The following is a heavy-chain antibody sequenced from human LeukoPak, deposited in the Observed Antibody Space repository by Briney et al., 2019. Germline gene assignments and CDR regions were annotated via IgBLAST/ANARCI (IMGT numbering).Heavy chain of an antibody. CDR1: GYTFTGYY. V-gene: IGHV1-2*02. D-gene: IGHD2-2*02. CDR3: ARSPRYCSSTSCYIFDY. J-gene: IGHJ4*02. Sequence: ASVKVSCNASGYTFTGYYMHWVRQAPGQGLEWMGWINPNSGGTNYAQKFQGRVTMTRDTSISTAYMELSRLRSDDTAVYYCARSPRYCSSTSCYIFDYWGQGTLVTVSS. CDR2: INPNSGGT.